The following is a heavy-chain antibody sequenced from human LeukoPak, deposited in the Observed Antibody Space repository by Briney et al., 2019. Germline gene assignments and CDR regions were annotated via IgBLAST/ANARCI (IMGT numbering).Heavy chain of an antibody. CDR3: ARAGAGIAAAGTLAFDI. D-gene: IGHD6-13*01. Sequence: SETLSLTCTVSGGSISSYYWSWIRQPAGKGPEWIGRIYTSGSTNYNPSLKSRVTMSVDTSKNQFSLKLSSVTAADTAVYYCARAGAGIAAAGTLAFDIWGQGTMVTVSS. CDR1: GGSISSYY. J-gene: IGHJ3*02. CDR2: IYTSGST. V-gene: IGHV4-4*07.